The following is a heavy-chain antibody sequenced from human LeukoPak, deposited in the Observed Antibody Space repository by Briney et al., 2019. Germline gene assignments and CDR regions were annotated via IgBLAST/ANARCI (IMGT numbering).Heavy chain of an antibody. CDR2: IYYSGTT. D-gene: IGHD2-15*01. CDR1: GGSISSTSYY. Sequence: SETLSLTCNVSGGSISSTSYYWGWIRQPPGKGLEWIGCIYYSGTTYYSPSLKSRVTISVHTSKNQFSLKLGSVTAADTAVYYCARQQCNGGSCYSRAIWFDPWGQGTLVTVSS. CDR3: ARQQCNGGSCYSRAIWFDP. J-gene: IGHJ5*02. V-gene: IGHV4-39*01.